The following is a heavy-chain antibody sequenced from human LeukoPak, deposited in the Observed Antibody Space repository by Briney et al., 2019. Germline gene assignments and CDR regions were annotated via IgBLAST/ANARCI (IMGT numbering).Heavy chain of an antibody. CDR3: ARVEDILTGYDAFDI. V-gene: IGHV4-59*12. J-gene: IGHJ3*02. CDR1: GDSISTYY. D-gene: IGHD3-9*01. CDR2: IYYRGTT. Sequence: SETLSLTCTVSGDSISTYYWSWIRQSPGKGLEWIAYIYYRGTTNYNPSLKSRVTISVDTSKNQFSLKLSSVTAADTAVYYCARVEDILTGYDAFDIWGQGTMVTVSS.